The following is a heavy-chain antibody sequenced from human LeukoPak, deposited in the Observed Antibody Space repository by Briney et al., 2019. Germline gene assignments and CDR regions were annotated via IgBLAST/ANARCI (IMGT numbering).Heavy chain of an antibody. D-gene: IGHD3-16*01. CDR1: GGSISGYY. CDR3: ARFGVYYDMGV. CDR2: IHYGGKA. J-gene: IGHJ6*02. V-gene: IGHV4-59*01. Sequence: PSETLSLTCTVSGGSISGYYWTWIRQPPGKGLEWIGQIHYGGKADYNPSLRSQITISVDTSKNQMSLKLSSVTAADMAVYYCARFGVYYDMGVWGQGTTVTVS.